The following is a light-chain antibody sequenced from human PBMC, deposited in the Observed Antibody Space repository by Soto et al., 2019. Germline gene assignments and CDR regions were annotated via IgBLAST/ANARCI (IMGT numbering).Light chain of an antibody. J-gene: IGKJ1*01. CDR3: QQYGISPPAT. CDR2: GAS. V-gene: IGKV3-20*01. Sequence: EIVLTQSPGTLSLSPGERATLSCRASKSVSSNYLAWYRQKPGQAPRLLIYGASSRATGIPDRFSGSGSETDFTLTISRLEPEDFAVYYCQQYGISPPATFGQGTKVEI. CDR1: KSVSSNY.